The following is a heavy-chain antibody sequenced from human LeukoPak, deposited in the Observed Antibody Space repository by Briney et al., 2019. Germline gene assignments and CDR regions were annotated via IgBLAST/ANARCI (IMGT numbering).Heavy chain of an antibody. J-gene: IGHJ4*02. CDR2: MNPNSGNT. Sequence: ASVKVSCKASGYTFTSNDINWVRQATGQGLEWMGWMNPNSGNTGYAQKFQGRVTMTRNTSISTAYMELSSLRSEDTAVYYCARDSRASYDLRSNLDYWGQGTLVTVSS. CDR1: GYTFTSND. D-gene: IGHD1-26*01. CDR3: ARDSRASYDLRSNLDY. V-gene: IGHV1-8*01.